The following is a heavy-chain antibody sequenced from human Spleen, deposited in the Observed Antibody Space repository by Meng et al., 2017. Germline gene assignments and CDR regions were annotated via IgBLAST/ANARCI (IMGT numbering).Heavy chain of an antibody. Sequence: GESLKISCAASGFTFSSFYMHWIRQAPGKGLGWVSRINGDGSSTRYADSVKGRFTISRDNAKNTLYLQMNRLRAEDTAVYYCARDLDWVGRVSGNYYDTFDICGQGTMVTVSS. CDR2: INGDGSST. CDR3: ARDLDWVGRVSGNYYDTFDI. V-gene: IGHV3-74*01. CDR1: GFTFSSFY. D-gene: IGHD3-10*01. J-gene: IGHJ3*02.